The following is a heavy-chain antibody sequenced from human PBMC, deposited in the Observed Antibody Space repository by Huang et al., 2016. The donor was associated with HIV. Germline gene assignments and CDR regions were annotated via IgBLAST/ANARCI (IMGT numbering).Heavy chain of an antibody. D-gene: IGHD3-22*01. CDR3: ARDGQFHSRHHTDAFDI. Sequence: QVQLVQSGAEVKKPGASVKVSCKASGYNVTSYYMHWVRQAPGQGLEWMGIINPSGGSASYAQTFQGRVTMTRDTSTSTVYMELSSLRSEDTAVYYCARDGQFHSRHHTDAFDIWGQGTMVTVSS. J-gene: IGHJ3*02. CDR1: GYNVTSYY. CDR2: INPSGGSA. V-gene: IGHV1-46*01.